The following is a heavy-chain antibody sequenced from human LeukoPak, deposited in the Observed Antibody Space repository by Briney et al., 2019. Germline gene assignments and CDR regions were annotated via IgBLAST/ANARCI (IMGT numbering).Heavy chain of an antibody. CDR3: ARGDILTGYQP. CDR1: GGSISSGDYY. CDR2: IYYSGST. D-gene: IGHD3-9*01. V-gene: IGHV4-30-4*01. Sequence: SETLSLTCTVSGGSISSGDYYWSWIRQPPGKGLEWIGYIYYSGSTYYNPSLKSRVTISVDTSKNQFSLKLSSVTAADTAVYYCARGDILTGYQPCGQGTLVTVSS. J-gene: IGHJ5*02.